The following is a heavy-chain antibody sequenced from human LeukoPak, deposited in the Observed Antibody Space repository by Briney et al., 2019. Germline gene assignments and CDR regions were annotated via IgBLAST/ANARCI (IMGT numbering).Heavy chain of an antibody. CDR1: GFTFSSYW. CDR2: IDRDGSNT. Sequence: PGGSLRLSCAASGFTFSSYWMHWVRQAPGKGLVWVSGIDRDGSNTNFADSVKGRFTISRDNAKNTLDLQMSSLRAEDTAVYYCARGGPRSHYFDYWGQGTLVTVSS. V-gene: IGHV3-74*01. J-gene: IGHJ4*02. CDR3: ARGGPRSHYFDY. D-gene: IGHD6-19*01.